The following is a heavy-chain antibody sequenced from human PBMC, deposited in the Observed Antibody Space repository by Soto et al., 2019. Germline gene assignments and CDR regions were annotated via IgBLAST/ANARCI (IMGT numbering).Heavy chain of an antibody. CDR1: GFTFSSFA. Sequence: PGGSLRLSCAASGFTFSSFALSWVRQAPGKGLEWVSAISGSGDGTDYADSVEGRFTISRDNSKNTLYLQMNSLRAEDTAVYYCARLRTGTVFDYWGQGTLVTVSS. V-gene: IGHV3-23*01. CDR2: ISGSGDGT. J-gene: IGHJ4*02. CDR3: ARLRTGTVFDY. D-gene: IGHD3-16*01.